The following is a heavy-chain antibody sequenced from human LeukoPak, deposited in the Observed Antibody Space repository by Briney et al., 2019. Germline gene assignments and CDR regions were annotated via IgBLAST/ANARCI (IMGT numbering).Heavy chain of an antibody. CDR2: IYPGDSDT. CDR3: ARGTLFEIDY. V-gene: IGHV5-51*01. J-gene: IGHJ4*02. D-gene: IGHD2-21*01. CDR1: GYSFTGQW. Sequence: PGESLKISCKGSGYSFTGQWIGWVRQMPGKGLDWMGIIYPGDSDTRYSPSLQRQVTISVDKSINTVYLQWSSLKASDTAMYYCARGTLFEIDYWGQGTLVTVPS.